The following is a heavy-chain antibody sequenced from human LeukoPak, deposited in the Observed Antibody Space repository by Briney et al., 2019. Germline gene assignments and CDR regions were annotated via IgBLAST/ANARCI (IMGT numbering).Heavy chain of an antibody. J-gene: IGHJ6*03. D-gene: IGHD6-19*01. Sequence: SETLSLTCAVYGGSFSGYYWSWIRQPPGKGLEWIGEINHSGSTNYNPSLKSRVTISVDTSKNQFSLKLSSVTAADTAVYYCARGCGYSSGWYAYYYYYMDVWGKGTTVTVSS. CDR1: GGSFSGYY. CDR2: INHSGST. CDR3: ARGCGYSSGWYAYYYYYMDV. V-gene: IGHV4-34*01.